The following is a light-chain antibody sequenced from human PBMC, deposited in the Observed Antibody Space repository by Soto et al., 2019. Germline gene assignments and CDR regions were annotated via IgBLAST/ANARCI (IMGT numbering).Light chain of an antibody. CDR2: GAS. V-gene: IGKV3-15*01. CDR1: QSVSSD. J-gene: IGKJ1*01. CDR3: QQYGTSPRT. Sequence: EIVMTQSPDTLSVSPGERVTLSCRASQSVSSDLAWYQQKPGQAPRLLIYGASTRATDVAARFSGSGSGTDFTLTISSLQSEDFAVYYCQQYGTSPRTFGQGTRV.